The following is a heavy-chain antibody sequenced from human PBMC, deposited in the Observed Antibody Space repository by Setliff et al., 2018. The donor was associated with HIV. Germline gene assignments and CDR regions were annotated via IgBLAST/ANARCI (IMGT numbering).Heavy chain of an antibody. D-gene: IGHD6-13*01. J-gene: IGHJ3*02. CDR1: DYTFTTYW. CDR3: ARRDGRSMNAFEI. V-gene: IGHV5-51*01. Sequence: LKISCKAVDYTFTTYWIGWVRQMPGEGLEWMGIIYPEDSNIKYNPSFQNQVTISADKSISTAYLQVHNLKASDSATYYCARRDGRSMNAFEIWGPGTMVTVSS. CDR2: IYPEDSNI.